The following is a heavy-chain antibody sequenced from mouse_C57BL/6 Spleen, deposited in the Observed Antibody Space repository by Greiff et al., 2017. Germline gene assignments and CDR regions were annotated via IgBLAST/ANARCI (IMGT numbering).Heavy chain of an antibody. Sequence: EVQLQQSGPELVKPGASVKISCKASGYTFTDYYMNWVKQSHGKSLEWIGDINPNNGGTSYNQKFKGKATLTVDKSSSTAYMELRSLTSEDSAVYYCARGDFITTVVAGKLAAMDYWGQGTSVTVSS. V-gene: IGHV1-26*01. CDR1: GYTFTDYY. CDR2: INPNNGGT. D-gene: IGHD1-1*01. J-gene: IGHJ4*01. CDR3: ARGDFITTVVAGKLAAMDY.